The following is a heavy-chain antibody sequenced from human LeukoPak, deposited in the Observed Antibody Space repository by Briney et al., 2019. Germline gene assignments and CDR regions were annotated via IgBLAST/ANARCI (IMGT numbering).Heavy chain of an antibody. CDR3: ATVYSYYDSSGYWSF. V-gene: IGHV1-24*01. Sequence: ASVKVSCKVSGYTLTELSMHWVRQAPGKGLEWMGGFDPEDGETIYAQKFQGRVTMTEDTSTDTAYMELSSLRSEDTAVYYCATVYSYYDSSGYWSFWGQGTLVTVSS. J-gene: IGHJ4*02. CDR2: FDPEDGET. D-gene: IGHD3-22*01. CDR1: GYTLTELS.